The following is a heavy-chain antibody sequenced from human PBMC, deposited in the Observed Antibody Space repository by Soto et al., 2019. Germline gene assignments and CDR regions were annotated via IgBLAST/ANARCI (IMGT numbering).Heavy chain of an antibody. J-gene: IGHJ6*02. V-gene: IGHV3-23*01. CDR2: ISGSGGST. CDR3: ASQGIDRYYYYYMDV. CDR1: GFTFSGSA. Sequence: GSLRLSCAASGFTFSGSAMSWVRQAPGKGLEWVSIISGSGGSTYYADSVKGRFTISRDNSKNALYLQMNSLRAEDTAVYYCASQGIDRYYYYYMDVWGQGTTVTVSS. D-gene: IGHD2-15*01.